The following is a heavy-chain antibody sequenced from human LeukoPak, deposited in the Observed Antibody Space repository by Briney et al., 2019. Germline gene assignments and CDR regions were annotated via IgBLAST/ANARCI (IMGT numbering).Heavy chain of an antibody. CDR3: AKDGYCDSASCYGWFDP. V-gene: IGHV3-30*04. D-gene: IGHD2-2*03. CDR2: ISYDGFNN. CDR1: GFTFRSYA. Sequence: PGRSLRLSCAASGFTFRSYAMHWVRQAPGKGLEWVAVISYDGFNNYYADSVRGRFTTSRDNSKNTLYVQMNSLRPEDTAVYYCAKDGYCDSASCYGWFDPWGQGTLVTVSS. J-gene: IGHJ5*02.